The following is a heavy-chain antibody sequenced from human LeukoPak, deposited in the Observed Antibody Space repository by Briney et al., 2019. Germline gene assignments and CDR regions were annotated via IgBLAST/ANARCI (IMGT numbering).Heavy chain of an antibody. CDR3: ARVLRGTVTTFSWFDP. D-gene: IGHD4-17*01. CDR1: GGSISSYY. Sequence: SETLSLTCTVSGGSISSYYWSWIRQPPGKGLEWIGYIYYSGSTNYNPSLKSRVTISVDTSKNQFSLKLSSVTAADTAVYHCARVLRGTVTTFSWFDPWGQGTLVTVSS. CDR2: IYYSGST. J-gene: IGHJ5*02. V-gene: IGHV4-59*01.